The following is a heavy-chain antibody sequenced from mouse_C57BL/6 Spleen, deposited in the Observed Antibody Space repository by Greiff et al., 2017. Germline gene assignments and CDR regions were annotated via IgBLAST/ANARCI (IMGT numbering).Heavy chain of an antibody. Sequence: QVQLKQPGAELVKPGASVKLSCKASGYTFTSYWMHWVKQRPGQGLEWIGMIHPNSGSTNYNEKFKSKATLTVDKSSSTAYMQLSSLTSEDSAVYYCAGGIYDGYYTLYYYAMDYWGQGTSVTVSS. V-gene: IGHV1-64*01. CDR1: GYTFTSYW. CDR2: IHPNSGST. D-gene: IGHD2-3*01. CDR3: AGGIYDGYYTLYYYAMDY. J-gene: IGHJ4*01.